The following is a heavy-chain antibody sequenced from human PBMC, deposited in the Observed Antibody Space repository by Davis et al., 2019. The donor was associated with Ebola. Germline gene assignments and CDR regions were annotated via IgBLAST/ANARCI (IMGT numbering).Heavy chain of an antibody. CDR1: GGSFSTYY. V-gene: IGHV4-59*01. D-gene: IGHD6-13*01. CDR2: VYYSENT. J-gene: IGHJ4*02. Sequence: GSLRLSCTVSGGSFSTYYWSWVRQPPGKGLEWIGHVYYSENTTYNPSLKSRVTISVDTSKNQVSLKLSSVTAADTAVYYCARGHRHEVVAVAGTSFDYWGQGTPVTVSS. CDR3: ARGHRHEVVAVAGTSFDY.